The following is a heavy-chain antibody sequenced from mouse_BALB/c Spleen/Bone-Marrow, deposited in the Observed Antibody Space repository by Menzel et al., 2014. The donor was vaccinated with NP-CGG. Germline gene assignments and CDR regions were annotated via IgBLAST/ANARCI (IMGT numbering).Heavy chain of an antibody. Sequence: DVQLVESGPGLVKPSQSLSLTCTVTGYSITSNYAWNWIRQFPGNKLEWMGYITFSGSTSFNPSLKSRISITRDTSKNQFFLLLNSVTTEDTATYYCASYGAWFAYWGQGTLVTVSA. J-gene: IGHJ3*01. V-gene: IGHV3-2*02. CDR1: GYSITSNYA. CDR2: ITFSGST. D-gene: IGHD1-1*02. CDR3: ASYGAWFAY.